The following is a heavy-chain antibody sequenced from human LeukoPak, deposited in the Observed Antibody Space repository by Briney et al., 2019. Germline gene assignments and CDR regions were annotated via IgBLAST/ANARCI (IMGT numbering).Heavy chain of an antibody. V-gene: IGHV3-7*01. CDR1: GFTFSSYW. CDR2: IRQDGSEE. Sequence: GGSLRLSCAASGFTFSSYWMTWVRQAPGKGLEWVANIRQDGSEEYYVDSVKGRFTISRDNAKNSLYLQMNSLRAEDTALYYCARVRGGLVPTAMGLDYWGQGTLVTVSS. J-gene: IGHJ4*02. D-gene: IGHD2-2*01. CDR3: ARVRGGLVPTAMGLDY.